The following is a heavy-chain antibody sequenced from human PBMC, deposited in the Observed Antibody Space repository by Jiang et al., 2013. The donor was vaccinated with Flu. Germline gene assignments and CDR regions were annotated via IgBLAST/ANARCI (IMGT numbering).Heavy chain of an antibody. CDR3: AKGAATTGQS. CDR1: GFSFDEHG. Sequence: VQLLESGGGLVQPGGSLRLSCAASGFSFDEHGLSWVRQAPGKGLEWISVITDWGRTDYANSVKGRFTISKDKSKSALFLQMNNLRVEDTAVYYCAKGAATTGQSWGQGTLVIVSS. J-gene: IGHJ4*02. CDR2: ITDWGRT. D-gene: IGHD3-9*01. V-gene: IGHV3-23*01.